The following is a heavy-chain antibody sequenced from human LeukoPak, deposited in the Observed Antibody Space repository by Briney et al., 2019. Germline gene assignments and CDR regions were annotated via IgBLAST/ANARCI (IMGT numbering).Heavy chain of an antibody. D-gene: IGHD3-22*01. CDR1: GGTFSSYA. CDR2: IIPIFGTA. CDR3: AREDADYYDSSGHYYYYGMDV. V-gene: IGHV1-69*13. Sequence: ASVKVSCKASGGTFSSYAISWVRQAPGQGLEWMGGIIPIFGTANYAQKFQGRVTITADESTSTAYMELSSLRSEDTAVYYCAREDADYYDSSGHYYYYGMDVWGQGTTVTVSS. J-gene: IGHJ6*02.